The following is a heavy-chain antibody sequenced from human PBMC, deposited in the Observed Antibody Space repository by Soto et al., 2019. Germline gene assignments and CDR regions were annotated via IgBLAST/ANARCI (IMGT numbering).Heavy chain of an antibody. J-gene: IGHJ4*02. CDR3: AIGRGAAAAYFHF. V-gene: IGHV3-11*05. CDR1: GFTFSDYY. D-gene: IGHD6-13*01. CDR2: ISSSTSHT. Sequence: QVQLVESGGGLVKPGGSLRLSCAVSGFTFSDYYMTWIRQAPGTGLEWVSYISSSTSHTNYADSVKSRFTISRDNAKNSLFLQMNSLRAEDTAVYYCAIGRGAAAAYFHFWGQGTLVTVSS.